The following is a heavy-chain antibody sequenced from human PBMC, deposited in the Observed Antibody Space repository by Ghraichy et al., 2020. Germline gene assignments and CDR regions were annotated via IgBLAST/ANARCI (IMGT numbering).Heavy chain of an antibody. CDR1: GFTFSSYA. Sequence: GGSLRLSCVASGFTFSSYAMSWVRQAPGKGLEWVSAISGSGGSTYYADSVKGRFTISRDNSKNTLYLQMNSLRAEDTAVYYCAKDYTRKYYYDSSGCELDYWGQGTLVTVSS. J-gene: IGHJ4*02. V-gene: IGHV3-23*01. CDR2: ISGSGGST. D-gene: IGHD3-22*01. CDR3: AKDYTRKYYYDSSGCELDY.